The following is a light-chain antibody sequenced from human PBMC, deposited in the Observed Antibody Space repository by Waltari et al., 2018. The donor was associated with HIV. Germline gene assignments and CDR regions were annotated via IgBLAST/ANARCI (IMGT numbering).Light chain of an antibody. V-gene: IGKV3-15*01. Sequence: MTQFPDTVSVSPGERATVHCWASQSISSNLAWYQQKPGRAPRLLIYNASTRATGVPTRFSGSGFGTQFALTNSRLQSEDFTIYYCHQYNSWSPETFGQGTKLEIK. CDR2: NAS. CDR1: QSISSN. J-gene: IGKJ2*01. CDR3: HQYNSWSPET.